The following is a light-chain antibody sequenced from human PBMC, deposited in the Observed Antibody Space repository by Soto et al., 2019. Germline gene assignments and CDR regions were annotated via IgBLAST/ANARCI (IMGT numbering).Light chain of an antibody. CDR1: QSVSSNS. Sequence: ETVLTQSPGTLSLSPRERATLSCRASQSVSSNSLAWFQQKPGQAPRLLIFGASSRATGIPDRFSGSGSGTDFTLTISRLEPEDFAVYYCQHYGTSPWTFGQGTKVEIK. CDR2: GAS. J-gene: IGKJ1*01. CDR3: QHYGTSPWT. V-gene: IGKV3-20*01.